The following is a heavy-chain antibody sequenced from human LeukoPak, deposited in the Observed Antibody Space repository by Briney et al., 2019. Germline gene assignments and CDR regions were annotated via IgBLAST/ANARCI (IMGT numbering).Heavy chain of an antibody. J-gene: IGHJ4*02. CDR3: ATLAFDS. Sequence: GESLKISCKGSGYSFTSYWIGWVRQAPGKGLEWVADIKEDGSDKYYGDSVKGRFTISRDNAKNSVYLQMNSLSPEDTAIYFCATLAFDSWGRGTLVTVSS. CDR1: GYSFTSYW. D-gene: IGHD3-3*02. CDR2: IKEDGSDK. V-gene: IGHV3-7*01.